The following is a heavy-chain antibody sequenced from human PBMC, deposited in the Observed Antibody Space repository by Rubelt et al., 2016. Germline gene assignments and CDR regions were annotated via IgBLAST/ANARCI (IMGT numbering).Heavy chain of an antibody. CDR1: GYTFTNYY. Sequence: QVQLVQSGAEVKKPGASVKVSCKASGYTFTNYYIHWVRQAPGQGLEWMGGIIPSLGIINYAQKFQGRATIAPDKSTSTADMELSSLRSEDTAVYYCAALYSDDWGQGTLLTVSS. V-gene: IGHV1-69*10. CDR3: AALYSDD. D-gene: IGHD2-21*01. CDR2: IIPSLGII. J-gene: IGHJ4*02.